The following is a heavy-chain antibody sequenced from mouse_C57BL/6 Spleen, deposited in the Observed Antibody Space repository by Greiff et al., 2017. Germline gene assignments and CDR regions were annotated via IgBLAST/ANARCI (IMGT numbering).Heavy chain of an antibody. D-gene: IGHD1-1*01. V-gene: IGHV5-12*01. Sequence: EVKVEESGGGLVQPGGSLKLSCAASGFTFSDYYMYWVRQTPEKRLAWVAYISNGGGSTYYPDTVKGRFTISRDNAKNTLYLQMSRLKSEDTAMYYCARWAITTVVASGYFDVWGTGTTVTVSS. CDR2: ISNGGGST. CDR1: GFTFSDYY. CDR3: ARWAITTVVASGYFDV. J-gene: IGHJ1*03.